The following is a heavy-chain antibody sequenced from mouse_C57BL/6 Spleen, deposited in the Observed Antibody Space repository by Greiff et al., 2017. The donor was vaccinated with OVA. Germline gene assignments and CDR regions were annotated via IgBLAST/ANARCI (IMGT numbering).Heavy chain of an antibody. CDR2: IDPSDSYT. J-gene: IGHJ2*01. D-gene: IGHD2-1*01. Sequence: QVQLQQPGAELVKPGASVKLSCKASGHTFTSYWMQWVKQRPGQGLEWIGEIDPSDSYTNYNQKFKGKATLTVDTSSSTAYMQLSSLTSEDSAVYYCARGTGNGNWGYWGQGTTLTVSS. CDR3: ARGTGNGNWGY. CDR1: GHTFTSYW. V-gene: IGHV1-50*01.